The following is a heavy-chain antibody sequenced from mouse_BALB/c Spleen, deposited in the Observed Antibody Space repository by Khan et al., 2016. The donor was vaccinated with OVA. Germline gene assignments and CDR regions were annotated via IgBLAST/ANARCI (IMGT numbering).Heavy chain of an antibody. CDR3: ARQPYYHYNIMDY. J-gene: IGHJ4*01. D-gene: IGHD2-10*01. CDR1: GFSLTNYG. Sequence: LQPQVSGPGLVAPSQSLSITCTISGFSLTNYGVHWVRQPPGKGLEWLVVIWSDGSTTYNSALKSRLTISKDNSKSQAFLKMNSLQSDDTAVYYCARQPYYHYNIMDYWGQGTSVTVSS. CDR2: IWSDGST. V-gene: IGHV2-6-1*01.